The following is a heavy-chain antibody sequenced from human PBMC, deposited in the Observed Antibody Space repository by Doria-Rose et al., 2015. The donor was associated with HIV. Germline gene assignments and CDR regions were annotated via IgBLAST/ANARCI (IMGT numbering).Heavy chain of an antibody. CDR2: IYIRGST. J-gene: IGHJ4*02. V-gene: IGHV4-61*02. CDR1: GGSIGSGSYY. D-gene: IGHD1-20*01. Sequence: QVQLQESGPGVVKPSQTLSLTCTVSGGSIGSGSYYWSWIRQPAGKGLEWIGRIYIRGSTDYNPSLQSRVTISVDTSKNQFSLEVNSVTAADTAVYYCARTANWNDGRVDSWGQGTSVIVSS. CDR3: ARTANWNDGRVDS.